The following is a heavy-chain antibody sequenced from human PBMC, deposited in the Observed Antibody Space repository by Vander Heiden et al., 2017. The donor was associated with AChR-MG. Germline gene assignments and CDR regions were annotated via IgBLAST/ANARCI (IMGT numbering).Heavy chain of an antibody. J-gene: IGHJ6*02. CDR2: IYYSGST. D-gene: IGHD6-6*01. V-gene: IGHV4-59*01. CDR3: ARVSLGREQLVDYYYYGMDV. Sequence: QVQLPESGPGLVKPSEPLSLTCTVSGGSISRYSWSWIRQPPGKGLEWSGYIYYSGSTNYNPSLKSRVTISVDTAKNQFSLKLSSVTAADTAVYYCARVSLGREQLVDYYYYGMDVWGQGTTVTVSS. CDR1: GGSISRYS.